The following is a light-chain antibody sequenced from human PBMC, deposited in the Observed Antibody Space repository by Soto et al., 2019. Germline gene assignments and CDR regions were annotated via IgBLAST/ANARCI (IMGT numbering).Light chain of an antibody. CDR3: SSFAGGGNPVL. CDR1: SSDVGGYNY. V-gene: IGLV2-8*01. J-gene: IGLJ2*01. Sequence: QSVLTQPPSASGSLGQSVTISCTGTSSDVGGYNYVSWHQQHPGKAPKVMIYEVTKRPPGVPDRFSGSKSGNTASLTVSGLQAEDEADYYCSSFAGGGNPVLLGGGTTLTVL. CDR2: EVT.